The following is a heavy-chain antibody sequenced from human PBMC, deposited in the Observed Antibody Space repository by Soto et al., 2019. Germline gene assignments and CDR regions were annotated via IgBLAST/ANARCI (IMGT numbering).Heavy chain of an antibody. CDR3: ATSSLFGYSFDY. V-gene: IGHV1-18*01. D-gene: IGHD3-16*01. J-gene: IGHJ4*02. Sequence: ASVKVSCKASGYTFTSYGISWVRQAPGQGLEWMGWISAYNGNTNYAQKLQGRVTMTTDTSTSTAYMELRSLRSDDTAVYYCATSSLFGYSFDYWGQGTLVTVSS. CDR1: GYTFTSYG. CDR2: ISAYNGNT.